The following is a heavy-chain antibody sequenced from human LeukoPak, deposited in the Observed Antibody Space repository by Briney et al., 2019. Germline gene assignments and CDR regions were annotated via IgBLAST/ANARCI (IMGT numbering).Heavy chain of an antibody. Sequence: RASVKVSCKASGYTFTGYYMHWVRQAPGQGLEWTGWINPNSRGTNYAQKFQGRVTMTRDTSISTAYMELSRLRSDDTAVYYCARISRVGATGHYYYYMDVWGKGTTVTVSS. CDR1: GYTFTGYY. CDR2: INPNSRGT. V-gene: IGHV1-2*02. J-gene: IGHJ6*03. D-gene: IGHD1-26*01. CDR3: ARISRVGATGHYYYYMDV.